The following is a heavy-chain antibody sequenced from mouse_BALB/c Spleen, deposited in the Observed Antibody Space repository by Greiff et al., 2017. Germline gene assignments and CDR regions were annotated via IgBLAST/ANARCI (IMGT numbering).Heavy chain of an antibody. CDR3: ARDELFTLSMDY. Sequence: QVHVKQSGPGLVAPSQSLSITCPVSGFSLTGYGVNWVRQPPGKGLEWLGMIWGDGSTDYNSALKSRLSISKDNSKSQVFLKMNSLQTDDTARYYCARDELFTLSMDYWGQGTSVTVSS. CDR2: IWGDGST. V-gene: IGHV2-6-7*01. J-gene: IGHJ4*01. CDR1: GFSLTGYG. D-gene: IGHD1-1*01.